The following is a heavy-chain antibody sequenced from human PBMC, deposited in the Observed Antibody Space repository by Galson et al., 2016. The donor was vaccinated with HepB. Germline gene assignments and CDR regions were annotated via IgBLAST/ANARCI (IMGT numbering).Heavy chain of an antibody. CDR2: MNPTSGNT. CDR3: VRHTGFYGMDV. Sequence: SVKVSCKASGYTFTTYKINWVRQASGQGLEWIGWMNPTSGNTGYAQKFQGRVTMTRNTSISTAHMELSSLRFDDTATYYCVRHTGFYGMDVWGQGTTVTVSS. V-gene: IGHV1-8*01. D-gene: IGHD3-9*01. J-gene: IGHJ6*02. CDR1: GYTFTTYK.